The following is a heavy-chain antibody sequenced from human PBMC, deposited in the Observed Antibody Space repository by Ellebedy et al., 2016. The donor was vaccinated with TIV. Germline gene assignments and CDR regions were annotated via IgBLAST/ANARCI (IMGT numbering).Heavy chain of an antibody. CDR3: ARESVRYFDWDY. CDR1: GFTFSRYW. Sequence: GGSLRLSCAASGFTFSRYWMHWVRQVPGKGLVWLARINTDGISTSYADSVEGRFTISRDNAKKTLYLEKSGLRSDDTAVYYCARESVRYFDWDYWGQGTLVAV. V-gene: IGHV3-74*01. D-gene: IGHD3-9*01. J-gene: IGHJ4*02. CDR2: INTDGIST.